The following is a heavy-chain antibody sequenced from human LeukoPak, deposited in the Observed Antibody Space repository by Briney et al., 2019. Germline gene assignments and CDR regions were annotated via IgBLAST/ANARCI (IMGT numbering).Heavy chain of an antibody. J-gene: IGHJ4*02. D-gene: IGHD2-2*01. Sequence: SETLSLTCSVSGGSIISSSYYWGWIRQPPEKGLEWIGSIYHSGSTYYNPSLKSRVTISVDTSKNQFSLKLSSVTAADTAVYYCARGAEVVVPAAPFDYWGQGTLVTVSS. CDR3: ARGAEVVVPAAPFDY. CDR1: GGSIISSSYY. CDR2: IYHSGST. V-gene: IGHV4-39*07.